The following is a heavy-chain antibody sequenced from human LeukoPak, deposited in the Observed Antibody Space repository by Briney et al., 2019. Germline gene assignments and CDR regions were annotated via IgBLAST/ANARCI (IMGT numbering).Heavy chain of an antibody. CDR3: ARLHYGGNYGYYYYYMDV. V-gene: IGHV4-39*01. CDR1: GFTFSSYE. D-gene: IGHD4-23*01. Sequence: GSLRLSCAASGFTFSSYEMNWVRQAPGKGLEWIGSIYYTGSTYYNPSLKSRVTISVDTSKNQFSLKLSSVTAADTAVYYCARLHYGGNYGYYYYYMDVWGKGTTVTISS. J-gene: IGHJ6*03. CDR2: IYYTGST.